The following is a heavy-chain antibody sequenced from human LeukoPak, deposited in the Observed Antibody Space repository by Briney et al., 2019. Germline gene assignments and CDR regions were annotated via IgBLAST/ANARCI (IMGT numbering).Heavy chain of an antibody. D-gene: IGHD5-12*01. J-gene: IGHJ3*02. CDR2: ISSGSSTI. V-gene: IGHV3-48*04. Sequence: PGGSLRLSCAASGFTFSSYSMNWVRQAPGKGLEWLSYISSGSSTIYYADSVKGRFTISRDNAKNTLYLQMNNLRAEDTAVYYCARDRGYAFDIWRQGTMVTVSS. CDR3: ARDRGYAFDI. CDR1: GFTFSSYS.